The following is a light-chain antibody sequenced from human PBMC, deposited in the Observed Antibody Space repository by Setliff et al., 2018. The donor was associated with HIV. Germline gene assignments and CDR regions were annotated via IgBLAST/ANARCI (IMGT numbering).Light chain of an antibody. Sequence: ASVSGSPGQSITISCTATSSDVGGYNYVSWYQQHPGKAPKLMISAVSNRPSGVSNRFSGSKSGNTASLTISGLRAEDEADYYCSSYASRTPLYVFGTGTKVTVL. V-gene: IGLV2-14*03. CDR1: SSDVGGYNY. J-gene: IGLJ1*01. CDR2: AVS. CDR3: SSYASRTPLYV.